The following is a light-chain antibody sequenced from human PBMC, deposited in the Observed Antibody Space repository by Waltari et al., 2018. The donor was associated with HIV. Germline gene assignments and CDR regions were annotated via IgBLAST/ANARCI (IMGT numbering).Light chain of an antibody. V-gene: IGKV1-39*01. J-gene: IGKJ3*01. CDR2: AAS. CDR1: QYITSH. CDR3: QQTHSAPFT. Sequence: IQMTQSPSYLSASVGDRVTLTCRASQYITSHLNWFQQKPGKAPRLLMCAASSLQSGVPSRFSGSASGTDFTLTISSLQPEDFATYYCQQTHSAPFTFGPGTKVDIK.